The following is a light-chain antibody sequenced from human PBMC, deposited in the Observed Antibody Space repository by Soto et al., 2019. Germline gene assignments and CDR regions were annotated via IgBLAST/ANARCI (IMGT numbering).Light chain of an antibody. CDR2: GNS. J-gene: IGLJ3*02. Sequence: QSVLTQPPSVSGAPGQRVTISCTGSSSNIGAGYDVHWYQQLPGTAPKPLIYGNSNRPSGVPDRFSGSKSGTSASLAITGLQAEDEADYYCQSYDSSLSGSTVFGGGTKVTVL. V-gene: IGLV1-40*01. CDR3: QSYDSSLSGSTV. CDR1: SSNIGAGYD.